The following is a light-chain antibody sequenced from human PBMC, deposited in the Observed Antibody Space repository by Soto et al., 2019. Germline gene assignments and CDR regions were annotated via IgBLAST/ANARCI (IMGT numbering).Light chain of an antibody. CDR1: ESVLGY. CDR2: NAS. Sequence: TPSPPTLPRCKEERVNXTCLASESVLGYVAWYQQKPGKAPKLLIYNASNLENGVPSRFSGSGSGTDFTLTISSLQPEDFAVYYCQQFNNYAQTFGQGTKVDI. V-gene: IGKV1D-13*01. CDR3: QQFNNYAQT. J-gene: IGKJ1*01.